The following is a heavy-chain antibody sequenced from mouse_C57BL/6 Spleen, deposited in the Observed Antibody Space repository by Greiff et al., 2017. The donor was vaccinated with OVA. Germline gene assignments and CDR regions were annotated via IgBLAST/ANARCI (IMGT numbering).Heavy chain of an antibody. J-gene: IGHJ2*01. D-gene: IGHD3-2*02. CDR2: IYPGNSDT. CDR1: GYTFTSYW. Sequence: VHLQQSGTVLARPGASVKMSCKTSGYTFTSYWMHWVKQRPGQGLEWIGAIYPGNSDTTYNQKFKGKAKLTAVTSASTAYIELSSLTNEDTAVYYCTRDSAGRYFDYWGGGTTLTVST. V-gene: IGHV1-5*01. CDR3: TRDSAGRYFDY.